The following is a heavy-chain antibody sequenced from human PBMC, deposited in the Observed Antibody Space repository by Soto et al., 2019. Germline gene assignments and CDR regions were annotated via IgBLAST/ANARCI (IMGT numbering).Heavy chain of an antibody. J-gene: IGHJ6*03. V-gene: IGHV3-33*01. CDR1: GFTFSSYG. CDR2: IWYDGSNK. CDR3: ARVPSPWIQSYYYYYMDV. Sequence: GGSLRLSCAASGFTFSSYGVHWVRQAPGKGLEWVAVIWYDGSNKYYADSVKGRFTISRDNSKNTLYLQMNSLRAEDTAVYYCARVPSPWIQSYYYYYMDVWGKGTTVTVSS. D-gene: IGHD5-18*01.